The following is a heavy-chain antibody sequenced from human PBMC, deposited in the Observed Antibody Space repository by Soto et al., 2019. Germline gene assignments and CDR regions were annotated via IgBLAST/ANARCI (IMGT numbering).Heavy chain of an antibody. CDR1: GFTFSSYG. Sequence: PGGSLRLSCAASGFTFSSYGMHWVRQAPGKGLEWVAVIWYDGSNKYYADSVKGRFTISRDNSKNTLYLQMNSLRAEDTAVYYCARDSPLLIWFEYWGQGSLGTVSS. CDR3: ARDSPLLIWFEY. J-gene: IGHJ5*01. D-gene: IGHD2-15*01. V-gene: IGHV3-33*01. CDR2: IWYDGSNK.